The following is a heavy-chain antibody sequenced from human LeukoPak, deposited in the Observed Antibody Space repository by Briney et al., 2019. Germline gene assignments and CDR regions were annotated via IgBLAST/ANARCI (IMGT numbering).Heavy chain of an antibody. D-gene: IGHD6-13*01. Sequence: GGSLRLSCAASGFTVSSNYMSWVRQAPGKGLEGVSVIYSGGSTYYADSVKGRFTISRDNSKNTLYLQMNSLRAEDTAVYYCALAAAGTLEEYWGQGTLVTVSS. V-gene: IGHV3-53*01. CDR2: IYSGGST. CDR3: ALAAAGTLEEY. J-gene: IGHJ4*02. CDR1: GFTVSSNY.